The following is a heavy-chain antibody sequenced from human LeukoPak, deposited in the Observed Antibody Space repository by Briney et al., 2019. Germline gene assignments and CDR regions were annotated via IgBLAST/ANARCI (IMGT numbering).Heavy chain of an antibody. CDR1: GGSMTNYY. CDR2: IFYTGNT. D-gene: IGHD3-22*01. Sequence: SETLSLTCTVSGGSMTNYYWSWIRQTPRKGLEWMGYIFYTGNTDYNPSLKSRLTISVDTSKNQFSLNLRSVTTADTGVYFCAKGLVVGAGRFDPWGQGTLAIVSS. J-gene: IGHJ5*02. V-gene: IGHV4-59*01. CDR3: AKGLVVGAGRFDP.